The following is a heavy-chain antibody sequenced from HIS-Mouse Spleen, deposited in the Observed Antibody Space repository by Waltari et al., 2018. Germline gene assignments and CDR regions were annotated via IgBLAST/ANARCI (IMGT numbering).Heavy chain of an antibody. D-gene: IGHD6-13*01. V-gene: IGHV4-39*07. CDR2: IYYSGST. Sequence: QLQLQESGPGLVKPSETLSITCTVSGGSFSSTSYYWGWIRPPPGKGLEWFGCIYYSGSTYYNPSLKSRVTISVDTSKNQFSLKLSSVTAADTAVYYCAREIPYSSSWYDWYFDLWGRGTLVTVSS. CDR1: GGSFSSTSYY. CDR3: AREIPYSSSWYDWYFDL. J-gene: IGHJ2*01.